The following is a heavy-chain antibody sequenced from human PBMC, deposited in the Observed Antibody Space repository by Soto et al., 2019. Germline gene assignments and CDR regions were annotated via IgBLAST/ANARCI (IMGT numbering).Heavy chain of an antibody. Sequence: EVQLLESGGGLVQPGGSLRLSCAASGFAFSNYAMSWVRQAPGKGLEWVSAISGSGAATYYADPVKGRFTISRDNSENRLYLQMNSLRAEDTALYNCAKSRAVADAFDVWGQGTMVTVSS. CDR2: ISGSGAAT. V-gene: IGHV3-23*01. CDR3: AKSRAVADAFDV. CDR1: GFAFSNYA. D-gene: IGHD6-19*01. J-gene: IGHJ3*01.